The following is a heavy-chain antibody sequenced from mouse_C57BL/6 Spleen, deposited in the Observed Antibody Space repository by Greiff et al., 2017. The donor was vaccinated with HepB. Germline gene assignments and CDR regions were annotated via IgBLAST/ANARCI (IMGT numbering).Heavy chain of an antibody. CDR3: AREGSYYGSSYGGFDY. CDR2: IYPRSGNT. V-gene: IGHV1-81*01. Sequence: VKLVESGAELARPGASVKLSCKASGYTFTSYGISWVKQRTGQGLEWIGEIYPRSGNTYYNEKFKGKVTLTADKSSSTAYMELRSLTSEDSAVYFCAREGSYYGSSYGGFDYWGQGTTLTVSS. J-gene: IGHJ2*01. D-gene: IGHD1-1*01. CDR1: GYTFTSYG.